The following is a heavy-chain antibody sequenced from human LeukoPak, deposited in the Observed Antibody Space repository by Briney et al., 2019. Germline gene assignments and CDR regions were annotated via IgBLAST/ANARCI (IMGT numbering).Heavy chain of an antibody. V-gene: IGHV3-23*01. CDR2: IVGSGGGT. D-gene: IGHD6-19*01. CDR3: AKEGGWYDY. CDR1: GFTFSSYD. J-gene: IGHJ4*02. Sequence: GGSLRLSCAASGFTFSSYDMSWVRQAPGKGLEWVSDIVGSGGGTYYAGSVKGRFTISRDTSKNTLYLQMNSLRAEDTAVYYHAKEGGWYDYWGQGTLVTVSS.